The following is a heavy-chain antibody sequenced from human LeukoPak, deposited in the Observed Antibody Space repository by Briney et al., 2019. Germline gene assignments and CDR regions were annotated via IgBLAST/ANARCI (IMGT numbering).Heavy chain of an antibody. J-gene: IGHJ4*02. Sequence: GESLKISCKGSGYSFTSYWIGLGRQMPGKGLEWMGIIYPGDSDTRFRPSFQGQVTISDDKSISTAYLQWSSLKASDTGMYYCARPRDDSSGYPDYWGQGTLVTVSS. CDR1: GYSFTSYW. V-gene: IGHV5-51*01. CDR3: ARPRDDSSGYPDY. CDR2: IYPGDSDT. D-gene: IGHD3-22*01.